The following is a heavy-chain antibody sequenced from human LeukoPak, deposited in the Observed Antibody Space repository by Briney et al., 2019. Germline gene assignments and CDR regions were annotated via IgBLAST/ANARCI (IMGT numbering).Heavy chain of an antibody. V-gene: IGHV3-7*01. Sequence: GGSLRLSCAASGFTFNHYWMSWVRQAPGKGLEGMANIKYDGSEKYYVDSVKGRFTISRDNAKNSLYLQMNSLRAEDTAVYYCARGGFRYPDYWGPGTLVTVSS. J-gene: IGHJ4*02. CDR3: ARGGFRYPDY. CDR1: GFTFNHYW. D-gene: IGHD1-26*01. CDR2: IKYDGSEK.